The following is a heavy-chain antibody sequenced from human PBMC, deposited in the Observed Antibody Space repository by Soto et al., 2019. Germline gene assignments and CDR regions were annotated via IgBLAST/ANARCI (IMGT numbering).Heavy chain of an antibody. CDR2: ITGSGDAT. CDR1: GFTFGSYK. V-gene: IGHV3-23*01. D-gene: IGHD1-1*01. Sequence: EVQLLESGGALVQPGGSLRLSCAASGFTFGSYKMSWVRQAPGKGLDWVSAITGSGDATSYTDSVKGRFTVSRDNFKNTLYLQMXNLXAEDTAVYYCARFTGSRLEHFDYWGQGTLVTVSS. J-gene: IGHJ4*02. CDR3: ARFTGSRLEHFDY.